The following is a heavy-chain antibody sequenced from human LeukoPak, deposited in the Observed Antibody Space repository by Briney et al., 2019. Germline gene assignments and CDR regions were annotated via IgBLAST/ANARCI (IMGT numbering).Heavy chain of an antibody. CDR1: GFTFSSYT. D-gene: IGHD3-22*01. CDR3: ARDPTGRGMIDDY. J-gene: IGHJ4*02. V-gene: IGHV3-48*02. Sequence: GGSLRLSCAASGFTFSSYTMNWVRQAPGKGLEWVSYISSSSSTIYYADSVKGRFTISRVNAKNSLYLQMNSLRDEDTAVYYCARDPTGRGMIDDYWGQGTLVTVSS. CDR2: ISSSSSTI.